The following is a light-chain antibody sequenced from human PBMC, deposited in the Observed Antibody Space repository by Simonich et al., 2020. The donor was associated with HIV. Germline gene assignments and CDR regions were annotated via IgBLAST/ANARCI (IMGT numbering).Light chain of an antibody. Sequence: DIVMTQSPDSLAVSLGERATLHCKSSQSVLSRSSYKNYLAWYQPKPGQPPKLLIYWASTRESGVPDRFSGRGSGTDFTLTISSLQAEDVAVYYCQQYYSTPYTFGQGTKLEIK. V-gene: IGKV4-1*01. CDR3: QQYYSTPYT. CDR2: WAS. CDR1: QSVLSRSSYKNY. J-gene: IGKJ2*01.